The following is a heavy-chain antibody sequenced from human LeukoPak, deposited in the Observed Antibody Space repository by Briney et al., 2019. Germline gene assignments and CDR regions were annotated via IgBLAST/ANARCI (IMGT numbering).Heavy chain of an antibody. CDR3: ARGYILRDSPRPELYFDY. CDR2: ISSSGGDT. J-gene: IGHJ4*02. CDR1: GFMFNRSA. D-gene: IGHD3-16*02. Sequence: GGSLRLSCAASGFMFNRSAMNWVRQAPGKGLEWVSGISSSGGDTYFVDSVKGRFTISRENAKNSLYLQMNSLRAGDTAVYYCARGYILRDSPRPELYFDYWGQGTLVTVSS. V-gene: IGHV3-23*01.